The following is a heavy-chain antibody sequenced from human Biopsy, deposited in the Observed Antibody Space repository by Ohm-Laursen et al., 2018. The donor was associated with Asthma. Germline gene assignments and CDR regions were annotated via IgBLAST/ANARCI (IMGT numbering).Heavy chain of an antibody. V-gene: IGHV3-30*03. J-gene: IGHJ3*02. Sequence: SPRLSCSAFGFVFSQSGMHWVRQAPGKGLEWVALISSDGHNKYYKDSVKGRFTISRDNSKLRLYLEINSLRVEDSAVYYCARESGQDSGGTGAFDRWGQGIMVAVSS. CDR1: GFVFSQSG. CDR3: ARESGQDSGGTGAFDR. D-gene: IGHD4-23*01. CDR2: ISSDGHNK.